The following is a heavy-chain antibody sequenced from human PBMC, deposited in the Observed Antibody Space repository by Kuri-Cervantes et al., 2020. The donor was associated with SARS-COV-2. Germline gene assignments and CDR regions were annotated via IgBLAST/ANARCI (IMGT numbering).Heavy chain of an antibody. CDR3: TPDRWEESG. CDR1: GFTFIGHA. D-gene: IGHD1-26*01. Sequence: LSLTCAASGFTFIGHAMNWVRQAPGKGLEWVSGISGSGGRTYYADSVKGRFTISRDDSKNTLYLQMNSLKTEDTGVYYCTPDRWEESGWGQGTLVTVSS. V-gene: IGHV3-23*01. CDR2: ISGSGGRT. J-gene: IGHJ4*02.